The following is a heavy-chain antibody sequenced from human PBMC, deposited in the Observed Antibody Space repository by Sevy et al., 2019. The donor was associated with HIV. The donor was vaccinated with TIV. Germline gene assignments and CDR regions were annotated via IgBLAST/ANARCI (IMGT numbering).Heavy chain of an antibody. J-gene: IGHJ4*02. V-gene: IGHV4-59*08. D-gene: IGHD4-17*01. CDR2: IYYSVTT. CDR3: ARHPSVYGDSLVFDS. Sequence: SETLSLTCTVSGGSLNNYFWSWIRQPPGKGLEWVGYIYYSVTTNYSPSLNSRVSMSVDTSKRQFSLRLNSVTAADTAVYYCARHPSVYGDSLVFDSWGQGALVTVSS. CDR1: GGSLNNYF.